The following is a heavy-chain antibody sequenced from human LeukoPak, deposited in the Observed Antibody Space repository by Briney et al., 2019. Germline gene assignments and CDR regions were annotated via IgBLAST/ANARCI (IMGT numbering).Heavy chain of an antibody. V-gene: IGHV1-69*13. CDR2: IIPIFGTA. Sequence: SVKVSCKASGGTFSSYAISWVRQAPGQGLEWMGGIIPIFGTANYAQRFQGRVTITADESTSTAYMELSSLRSEDTAVYYCARGRMAGTYVFDYWGQGTLVTVSS. CDR3: ARGRMAGTYVFDY. J-gene: IGHJ4*02. CDR1: GGTFSSYA. D-gene: IGHD6-19*01.